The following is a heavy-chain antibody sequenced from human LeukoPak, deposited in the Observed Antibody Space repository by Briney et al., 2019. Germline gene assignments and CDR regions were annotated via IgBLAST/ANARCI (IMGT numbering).Heavy chain of an antibody. Sequence: SETLSLTCTVSGGSISGVYWNWIRQPPRQGLEWVGYVHTGGSISFNPSLRNRLTFSIDTTNNQVSLRLSSMTAADTATYYCTRRRGGFGEGEFDYWGQGTPVTVST. CDR2: VHTGGSI. J-gene: IGHJ4*02. V-gene: IGHV4-4*09. CDR1: GGSISGVY. CDR3: TRRRGGFGEGEFDY. D-gene: IGHD3-16*01.